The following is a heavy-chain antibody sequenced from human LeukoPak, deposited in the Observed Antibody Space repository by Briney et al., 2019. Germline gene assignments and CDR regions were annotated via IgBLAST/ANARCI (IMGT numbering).Heavy chain of an antibody. V-gene: IGHV4-59*01. CDR2: IYYSGST. Sequence: SETLSLTCTVSGGSISSYYWSWIRQPPGKGLEWIGYIYYSGSTNYNPTLKSRVTISIDTSKKQFSLNLTSVTAADTAVYYCARDPSLGYRYFDLWGRGTLVTVSS. CDR1: GGSISSYY. D-gene: IGHD1-26*01. CDR3: ARDPSLGYRYFDL. J-gene: IGHJ2*01.